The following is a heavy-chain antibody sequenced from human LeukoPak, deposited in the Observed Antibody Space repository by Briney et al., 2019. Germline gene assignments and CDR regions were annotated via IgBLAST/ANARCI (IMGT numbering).Heavy chain of an antibody. CDR1: GYTFTSYY. J-gene: IGHJ4*02. CDR3: ARGLLWFGELFSPHDY. D-gene: IGHD3-10*01. V-gene: IGHV1-46*01. CDR2: INPTGGST. Sequence: GASVKVSCKASGYTFTSYYMHWVRQAPGQGLEWMGLINPTGGSTGYAQKFQGRVTMTRNTSISTAYMELSSLRSEDTAVYYCARGLLWFGELFSPHDYWGQGTLVTVSS.